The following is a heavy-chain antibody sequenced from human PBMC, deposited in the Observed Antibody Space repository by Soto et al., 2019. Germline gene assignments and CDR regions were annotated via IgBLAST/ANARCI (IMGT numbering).Heavy chain of an antibody. CDR1: GYSISSGYY. CDR3: ARKGAYNSRSFYYYHYGMDV. J-gene: IGHJ6*02. D-gene: IGHD3-10*01. Sequence: ASETLSLTCAVSGYSISSGYYWGWIRQPPGKGLEWIESIYHSGSMFYNPSLKSRVTISVDTSKNQFSLKLSSVTAADTAVYYCARKGAYNSRSFYYYHYGMDVWGQGTTVTVSS. V-gene: IGHV4-38-2*01. CDR2: IYHSGSM.